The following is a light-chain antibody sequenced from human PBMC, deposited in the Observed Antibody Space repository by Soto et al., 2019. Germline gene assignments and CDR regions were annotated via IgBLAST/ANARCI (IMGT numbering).Light chain of an antibody. Sequence: IVLTQSPATLSLSPGERATLSCRASQSVSASLVWYQLKPGQAPRLLIYDASNRATGIPARFSGSGSGTDFTLTISSLEPEDFAIYYCQQRYSWPLTFGGGTKVEIE. CDR2: DAS. CDR3: QQRYSWPLT. V-gene: IGKV3-11*01. CDR1: QSVSAS. J-gene: IGKJ4*01.